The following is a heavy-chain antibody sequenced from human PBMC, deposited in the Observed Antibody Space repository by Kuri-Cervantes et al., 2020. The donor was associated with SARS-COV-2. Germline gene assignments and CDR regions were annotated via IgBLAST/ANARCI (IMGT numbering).Heavy chain of an antibody. D-gene: IGHD2-8*01. J-gene: IGHJ4*02. V-gene: IGHV4-34*01. CDR2: INHSGST. Sequence: GSLRLSCAVYGGSFSGYYWSWIRQPPGKGLEWIGEINHSGSTYYNPSLKSRVTISVDTSKNQFSLKLSSVTAADTAVYYCARLASSRGTREFDYWGQGTLVTVSS. CDR1: GGSFSGYY. CDR3: ARLASSRGTREFDY.